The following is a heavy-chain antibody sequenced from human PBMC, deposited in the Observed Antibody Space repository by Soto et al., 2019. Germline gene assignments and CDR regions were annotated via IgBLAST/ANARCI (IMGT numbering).Heavy chain of an antibody. V-gene: IGHV3-48*02. Sequence: DVQLVESGGGLVQPGGSLRLSCAASGFPFSTYPMHWVRQAPGKGLEWISYINSASTTTFHADSVKGRFTVSRDNAKNPLYLQLTSIRHEDTAVYYCTRDLSHWGQGTLVTVSS. J-gene: IGHJ4*02. CDR1: GFPFSTYP. CDR3: TRDLSH. CDR2: INSASTTT.